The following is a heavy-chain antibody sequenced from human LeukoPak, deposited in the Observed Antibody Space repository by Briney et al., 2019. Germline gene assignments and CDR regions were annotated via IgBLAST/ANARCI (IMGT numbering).Heavy chain of an antibody. CDR1: GFTFSSYA. CDR2: ISDSGGST. Sequence: PGGSLRLSCAASGFTFSSYAMSWVRQPPGKGLEWVSVISDSGGSTYYADSVKGRFTISRDNSKNTQYLQMNSLRPEDTAIYYCAKDLSGSGYSPIDYGGQGPVVTVSA. J-gene: IGHJ4*02. D-gene: IGHD2-15*01. V-gene: IGHV3-23*01. CDR3: AKDLSGSGYSPIDY.